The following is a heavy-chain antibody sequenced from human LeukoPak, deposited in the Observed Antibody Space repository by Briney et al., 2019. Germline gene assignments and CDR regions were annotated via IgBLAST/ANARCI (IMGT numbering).Heavy chain of an antibody. D-gene: IGHD3-16*02. Sequence: GGSLRLSCAASGFTFSSYSMNWVRQAPGKGLEWVSSISSSSSYIYYADSVKGRFTISRDNAKNSLYLQMNSLRAEDTAVYYCARGAYDYVWGSYRLLYFDYWGQGTLVTVSS. J-gene: IGHJ4*02. CDR2: ISSSSSYI. V-gene: IGHV3-21*01. CDR3: ARGAYDYVWGSYRLLYFDY. CDR1: GFTFSSYS.